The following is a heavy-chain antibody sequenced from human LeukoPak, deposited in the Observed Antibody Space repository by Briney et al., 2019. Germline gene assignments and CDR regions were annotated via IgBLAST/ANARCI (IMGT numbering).Heavy chain of an antibody. J-gene: IGHJ4*02. CDR1: GFTFSSYA. CDR2: TSTSGRT. V-gene: IGHV3-23*01. D-gene: IGHD3-22*01. CDR3: ARDLDSSGYYHVVDS. Sequence: PGGSLRLSCADSGFTFSSYAMSWVRQAPGKGLEWVSLTSTSGRTHYADSVQGRFTISRDNSKNTLSLHMNSLRAEDTAVYYCARDLDSSGYYHVVDSWGQGALVTVSS.